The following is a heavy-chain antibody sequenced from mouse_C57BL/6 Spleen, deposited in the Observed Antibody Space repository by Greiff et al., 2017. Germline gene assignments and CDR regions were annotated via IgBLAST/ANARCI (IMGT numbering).Heavy chain of an antibody. CDR3: ARRANYYGSSWVYFDY. CDR1: GYTFTSYW. Sequence: QVQLQQPGTELVKPGASVKLSCKASGYTFTSYWMHWVKQRPGQGLEWIGNINPSNGGTNYNEKFKSKATLTVVKSSSTAYMQLSSLTSEDSAVYYCARRANYYGSSWVYFDYWGQGTTLTVSS. D-gene: IGHD1-1*01. J-gene: IGHJ2*01. V-gene: IGHV1-53*01. CDR2: INPSNGGT.